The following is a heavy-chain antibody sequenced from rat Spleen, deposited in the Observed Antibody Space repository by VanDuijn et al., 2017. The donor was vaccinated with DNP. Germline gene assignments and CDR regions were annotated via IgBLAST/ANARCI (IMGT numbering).Heavy chain of an antibody. Sequence: EVQLVESGGGLVQPGRSLKLSCAVSGFIFSNYWMTWIRQAPGKGLEWVASISNTGGSTYYPDSVKGRFTISRDNAKSTLYLQMDSLRSEDTATYYCARRGYNSGYGGWFAYWGQGTLVTVSS. CDR1: GFIFSNYW. D-gene: IGHD4-3*01. CDR3: ARRGYNSGYGGWFAY. V-gene: IGHV5-31*01. CDR2: ISNTGGST. J-gene: IGHJ3*01.